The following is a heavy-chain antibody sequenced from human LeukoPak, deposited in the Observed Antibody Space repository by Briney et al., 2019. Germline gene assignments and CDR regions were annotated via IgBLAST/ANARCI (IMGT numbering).Heavy chain of an antibody. CDR2: ISGSGGST. CDR3: AKDRVGAWDYFDY. CDR1: GLTFTSHA. D-gene: IGHD1-26*01. Sequence: QTGGSLRLSCAASGLTFTSHAMTWVRQAPGKGLEWVSVISGSGGSTYYADSVKGRFTISRDNSKNTLYLQMNSLRAEDTAVYYCAKDRVGAWDYFDYWGQGTLVTVSS. J-gene: IGHJ4*02. V-gene: IGHV3-23*01.